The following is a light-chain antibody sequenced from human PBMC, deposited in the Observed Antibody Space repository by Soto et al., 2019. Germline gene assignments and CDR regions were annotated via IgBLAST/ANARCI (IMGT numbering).Light chain of an antibody. V-gene: IGKV1-5*01. CDR1: RSISNW. Sequence: DIQMTHSPSTLSASVGDRVTITCRASRSISNWLAWYQQRPGIAPKLLIFDASILQSGVPSRFSGSGSGTEFTLTISSLQSEDFEIYYCQQYNNWPITFGQGTRLEI. J-gene: IGKJ5*01. CDR3: QQYNNWPIT. CDR2: DAS.